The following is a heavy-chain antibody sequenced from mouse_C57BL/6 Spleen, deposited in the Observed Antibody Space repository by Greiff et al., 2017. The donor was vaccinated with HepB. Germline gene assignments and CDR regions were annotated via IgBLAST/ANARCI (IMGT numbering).Heavy chain of an antibody. CDR2: IDPETGGT. V-gene: IGHV1-15*01. CDR1: GYTFTDYE. Sequence: QVQLKESGAELVRPGASVTLSCKASGYTFTDYEMHWVKQTPVHGLEWIGAIDPETGGTAYNQKFKGKAILTADKSSSTAYMELRSLTSEDSAVYYCTRYGLGLYAMDYWGQGTSVTVSS. J-gene: IGHJ4*01. CDR3: TRYGLGLYAMDY. D-gene: IGHD1-1*01.